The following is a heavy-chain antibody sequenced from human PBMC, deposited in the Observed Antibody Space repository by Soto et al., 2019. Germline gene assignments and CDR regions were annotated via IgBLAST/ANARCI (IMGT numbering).Heavy chain of an antibody. V-gene: IGHV4-39*07. CDR1: GGSISSSSYY. D-gene: IGHD3-22*01. J-gene: IGHJ6*02. CDR2: IYYSGST. CDR3: AIDPLPGYYDSSGYYYYYGMDV. Sequence: SETLSLTCTVSGGSISSSSYYWGWIRQPPGKGLEWIGSIYYSGSTYYNPSLKSRITISVDTSKNQFSLKLSSVTAADTAVYYCAIDPLPGYYDSSGYYYYYGMDVWGQGTTVTVSS.